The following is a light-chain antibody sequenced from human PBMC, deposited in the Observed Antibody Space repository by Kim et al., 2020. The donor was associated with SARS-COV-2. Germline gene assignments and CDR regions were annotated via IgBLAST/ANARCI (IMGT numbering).Light chain of an antibody. CDR1: QSISSY. CDR3: QQSYSTPPYT. CDR2: SAS. Sequence: AAVGDRVTITCRASQSISSYLNWYQQKPGKAPKLLIYSASSLQSGVPSRFSGSGSGTDFTLTISSLQPEDFATYYCQQSYSTPPYTFGQGTKLEI. J-gene: IGKJ2*01. V-gene: IGKV1-39*01.